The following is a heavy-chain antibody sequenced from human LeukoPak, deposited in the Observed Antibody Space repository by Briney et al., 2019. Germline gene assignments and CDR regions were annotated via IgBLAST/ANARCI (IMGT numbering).Heavy chain of an antibody. CDR2: ISSNGGST. D-gene: IGHD2-15*01. V-gene: IGHV3-64D*06. CDR3: VKGSIVVVVAAPRGDAFDI. Sequence: GGSVRLSCSASGFTFSSYAMHWVRQAPGKGLEYVSAISSNGGSTYYADSVKGRFTISRDNSKNTLYLQMSSLRAEDTAVYYCVKGSIVVVVAAPRGDAFDIWGQGTMVTVSS. CDR1: GFTFSSYA. J-gene: IGHJ3*02.